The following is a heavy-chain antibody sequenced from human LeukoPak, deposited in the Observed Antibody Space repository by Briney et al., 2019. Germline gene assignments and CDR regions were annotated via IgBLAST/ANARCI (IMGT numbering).Heavy chain of an antibody. Sequence: PSETLSLTCAVSGGSISSSNWWSWVRQPPGKGLEWIGRIYTSGSTNYNPSLKSRVTISVDTSKNQFSLKLSSVTAADTAVYYCAREYYDSSGLGAVDYWGQGTLVTVSS. CDR3: AREYYDSSGLGAVDY. CDR1: GGSISSSNW. CDR2: IYTSGST. J-gene: IGHJ4*02. V-gene: IGHV4-4*02. D-gene: IGHD3-22*01.